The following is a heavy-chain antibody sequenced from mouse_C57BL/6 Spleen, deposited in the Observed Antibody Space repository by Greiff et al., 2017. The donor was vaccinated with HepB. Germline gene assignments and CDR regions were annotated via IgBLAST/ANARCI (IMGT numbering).Heavy chain of an antibody. CDR1: GFTFSDYG. CDR2: ISSGSSTI. J-gene: IGHJ4*01. Sequence: EVQRVESGGGLVKPGGSLKLSCAASGFTFSDYGMHWVRQAPEKGLEWVAYISSGSSTIDYADTVKGRFTISRDNAKNTLFLQMTSLRSEDTAMYYCAREGWLLRRYAMDYWGQGTSVTVSS. V-gene: IGHV5-17*01. CDR3: AREGWLLRRYAMDY. D-gene: IGHD2-3*01.